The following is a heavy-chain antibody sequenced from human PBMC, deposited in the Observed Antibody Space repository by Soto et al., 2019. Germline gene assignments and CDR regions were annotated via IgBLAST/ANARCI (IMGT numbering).Heavy chain of an antibody. Sequence: QVQLVQSGAEVKKPGASVKVSCKASGYTFTSYGISWVRQAPGQGLEWMGWISAYNGNTNYAQKLQGRVTMTTDTSTSTAYMELRSRRSDDTAVYYCARATTVTPRDYYYYYMDVWGKGTTVTVSS. CDR2: ISAYNGNT. CDR1: GYTFTSYG. J-gene: IGHJ6*03. V-gene: IGHV1-18*01. CDR3: ARATTVTPRDYYYYYMDV. D-gene: IGHD4-4*01.